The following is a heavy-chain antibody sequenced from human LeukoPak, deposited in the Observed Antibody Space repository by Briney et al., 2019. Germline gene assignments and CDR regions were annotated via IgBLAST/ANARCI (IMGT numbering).Heavy chain of an antibody. CDR1: GGTFSSYA. Sequence: SVKVSCKASGGTFSSYAISWVRQAPGQGLEWMGGIIPIFGTANYAQKFQGRVTITADESTSTAYMELSSLRSEDTAVYCCARDWGVSARPGYMDVWGKGTTVTVSS. V-gene: IGHV1-69*13. CDR2: IIPIFGTA. D-gene: IGHD6-6*01. J-gene: IGHJ6*03. CDR3: ARDWGVSARPGYMDV.